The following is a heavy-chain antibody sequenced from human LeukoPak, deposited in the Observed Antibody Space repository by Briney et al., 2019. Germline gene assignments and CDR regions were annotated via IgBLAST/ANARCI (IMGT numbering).Heavy chain of an antibody. Sequence: SETLSLTCTVSGGSISSSSYYWGWIRQPPGKGLEWIGSIYYSGSTYYNPSLKSRVTISVDTSKNQFSLKLSSVTAADTAVYYCARQPVIDKDAFDIWGQGTMVTVSS. CDR2: IYYSGST. CDR3: ARQPVIDKDAFDI. V-gene: IGHV4-39*01. J-gene: IGHJ3*02. D-gene: IGHD2/OR15-2a*01. CDR1: GGSISSSSYY.